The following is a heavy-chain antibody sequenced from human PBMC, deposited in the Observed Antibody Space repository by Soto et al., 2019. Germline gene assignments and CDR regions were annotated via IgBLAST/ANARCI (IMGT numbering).Heavy chain of an antibody. D-gene: IGHD5-18*01. V-gene: IGHV1-18*01. Sequence: ASVKVSCKASGYTFTSYGISWVRQAPGQGLEWMGWISAYNGNTNYAQKLQGRVTMTTDTSTSTAYMELRSLRSDDTAVYYCVKDQLRYDPRSFCGYWGQGTLVTVSS. CDR3: VKDQLRYDPRSFCGY. J-gene: IGHJ4*02. CDR2: ISAYNGNT. CDR1: GYTFTSYG.